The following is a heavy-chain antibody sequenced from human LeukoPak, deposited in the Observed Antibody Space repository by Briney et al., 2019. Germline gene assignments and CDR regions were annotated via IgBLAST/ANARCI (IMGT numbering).Heavy chain of an antibody. V-gene: IGHV3-23*01. J-gene: IGHJ4*02. Sequence: GGSLRLSCAASGFTFSSYTMSWVRQAPGKGLEWVSAISGSGGNTYYADSVKGRFTISRDNSKNTLYLQMNSLKTEDTAVYYCTIGYCSGGSCYGYYFDYWGQGTLVTVSS. CDR1: GFTFSSYT. CDR3: TIGYCSGGSCYGYYFDY. CDR2: ISGSGGNT. D-gene: IGHD2-15*01.